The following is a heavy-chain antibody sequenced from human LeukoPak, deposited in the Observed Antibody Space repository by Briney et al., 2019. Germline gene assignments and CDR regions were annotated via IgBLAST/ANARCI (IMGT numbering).Heavy chain of an antibody. V-gene: IGHV1-18*01. J-gene: IGHJ1*01. Sequence: ASVKVSCKASGYTFTSYGISWVRQAPGQGLEWMGWISAYNGNTNYAQKLQGRVTMTTDTSTSTAYMELRSLRSDDTAVYYCARGVVGATGAEYFQHWGQGTLVTVSS. CDR1: GYTFTSYG. CDR2: ISAYNGNT. D-gene: IGHD1-26*01. CDR3: ARGVVGATGAEYFQH.